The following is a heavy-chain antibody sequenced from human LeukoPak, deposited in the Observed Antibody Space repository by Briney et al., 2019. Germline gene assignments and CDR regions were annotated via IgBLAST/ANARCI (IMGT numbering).Heavy chain of an antibody. D-gene: IGHD6-19*01. CDR3: ARDDAGYSSGWYWVY. CDR2: ISSSGSII. CDR1: GFTFSGYE. J-gene: IGHJ4*02. Sequence: PGGSLRLSCAASGFTFSGYEMNWVRQARVKGLEWVSYISSSGSIIYYADSVKGRFTISRDNAKNSLYLQMNSLRAEDTAVYYCARDDAGYSSGWYWVYWGQGTLVTVSS. V-gene: IGHV3-48*03.